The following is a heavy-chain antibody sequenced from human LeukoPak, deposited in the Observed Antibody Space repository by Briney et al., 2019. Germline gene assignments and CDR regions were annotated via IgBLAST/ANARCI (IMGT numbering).Heavy chain of an antibody. Sequence: GGSLRLSCAASGFTFSGYGMHWVRQAPGKGLEWVAFIRYDGSNKYYADSVKGRFTISRDNSKNTLYLQMNSLRAEDTAVYYCAKLYNWNEPYFDYWGQGTLVTVSS. J-gene: IGHJ4*02. V-gene: IGHV3-30*02. CDR1: GFTFSGYG. CDR2: IRYDGSNK. D-gene: IGHD1-1*01. CDR3: AKLYNWNEPYFDY.